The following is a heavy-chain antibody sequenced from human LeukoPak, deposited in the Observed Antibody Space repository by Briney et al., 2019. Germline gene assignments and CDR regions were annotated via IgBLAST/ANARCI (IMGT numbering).Heavy chain of an antibody. CDR2: ISSGSTTI. D-gene: IGHD6-13*01. J-gene: IGHJ4*02. CDR3: ARDHALAAAGTFDY. CDR1: GFTFSTYS. Sequence: GGSLRLSCAASGFTFSTYSMNWVRQAPGKGLEWVSYISSGSTTIYFADSVKGRFTVSRDNAKNSLYLQMNSLRDEDTAVYFCARDHALAAAGTFDYWGQGTLVTVSP. V-gene: IGHV3-48*02.